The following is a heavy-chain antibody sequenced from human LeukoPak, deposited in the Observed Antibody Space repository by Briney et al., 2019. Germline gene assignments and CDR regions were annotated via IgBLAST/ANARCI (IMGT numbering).Heavy chain of an antibody. CDR3: AKGSLGYCSGGSCYAFYYFDY. J-gene: IGHJ4*02. Sequence: PGGSLRLSCAASGFTFSSYAMSWVRQAPGKGLEWVSAISGSGGSTYYADSVKGRFTISRDNSKNTLYLQMNSLRAEDTAVYYCAKGSLGYCSGGSCYAFYYFDYWGQGTLVTVSS. CDR1: GFTFSSYA. CDR2: ISGSGGST. D-gene: IGHD2-15*01. V-gene: IGHV3-23*01.